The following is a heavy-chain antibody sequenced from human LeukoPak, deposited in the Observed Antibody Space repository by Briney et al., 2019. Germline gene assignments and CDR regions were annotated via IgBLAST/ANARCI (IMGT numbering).Heavy chain of an antibody. CDR3: ARAQQLTYYYYYMDV. J-gene: IGHJ6*03. V-gene: IGHV3-64*01. CDR1: GFTFNIYA. Sequence: PGGSLRLSCAASGFTFNIYAMHWVRQAPGKGLEYVSAISGNGGNTYYANSVKGRFTISRDNSKNTLYLQMGSLRAEDTAVYYCARAQQLTYYYYYMDVWGKGTTVTVSS. D-gene: IGHD6-13*01. CDR2: ISGNGGNT.